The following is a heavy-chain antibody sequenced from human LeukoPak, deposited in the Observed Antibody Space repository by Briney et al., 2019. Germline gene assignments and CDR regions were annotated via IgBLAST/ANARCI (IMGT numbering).Heavy chain of an antibody. CDR1: GYTFTGYY. Sequence: ASVKVSCKASGYTFTGYYIHWVRQAPGQGLEWMGWINPNGGGTNYAQTFQGRVTKTRDTSISTAYMELSRLTSDDTAVYYCARDAIVRDYSNSDYWGQGTLVTVSS. J-gene: IGHJ4*02. D-gene: IGHD4-11*01. V-gene: IGHV1-2*02. CDR2: INPNGGGT. CDR3: ARDAIVRDYSNSDY.